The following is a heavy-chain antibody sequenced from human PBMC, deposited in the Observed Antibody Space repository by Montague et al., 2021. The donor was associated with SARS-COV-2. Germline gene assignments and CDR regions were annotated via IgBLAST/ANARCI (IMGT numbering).Heavy chain of an antibody. CDR3: ASSGITLTGLDAFDI. Sequence: CAISGDSVSSKSVAWNWIRQSPSRGLEWLGRTYYRSKWDSDYAXXXEXXLVITPDTSKNQVSLQLNSVIPEDTAVYFCASSGITLTGLDAFDIWGQGTMVTVSS. CDR2: TYYRSKWDS. CDR1: GDSVSSKSVA. V-gene: IGHV6-1*01. D-gene: IGHD3-9*01. J-gene: IGHJ3*02.